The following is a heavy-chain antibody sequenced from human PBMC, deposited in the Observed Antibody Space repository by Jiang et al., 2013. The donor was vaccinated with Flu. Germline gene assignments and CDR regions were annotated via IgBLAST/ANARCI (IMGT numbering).Heavy chain of an antibody. D-gene: IGHD6-13*01. CDR1: GFTFSTYA. J-gene: IGHJ6*02. V-gene: IGHV3-23*01. CDR3: ARDQGSTWSSYGMDV. Sequence: VQLLESGGDLVQPGGSLRLSCAASGFTFSTYAMSWVRQAPGKGLEWVSTISASGANTYSADSVKGRFTISRDNSKNTLYLQMSSLRAEDTAVYYCARDQGSTWSSYGMDVWGQGTTVT. CDR2: ISASGANT.